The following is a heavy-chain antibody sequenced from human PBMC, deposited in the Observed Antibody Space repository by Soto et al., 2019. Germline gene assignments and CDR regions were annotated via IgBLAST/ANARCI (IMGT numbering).Heavy chain of an antibody. J-gene: IGHJ4*02. CDR1: GFTVSSNY. D-gene: IGHD6-6*01. CDR2: IYSGGST. Sequence: EVQLVESGGGLVQPGGSLRLSCAASGFTVSSNYMSWVRQAPGKGLEWVSVIYSGGSTYYADSVKGGFTISRDNPKNTLYLQMNSLRAEDTAVYYCARQQGGGLAARPWGEFDYWGQGTLVTVSS. CDR3: ARQQGGGLAARPWGEFDY. V-gene: IGHV3-66*04.